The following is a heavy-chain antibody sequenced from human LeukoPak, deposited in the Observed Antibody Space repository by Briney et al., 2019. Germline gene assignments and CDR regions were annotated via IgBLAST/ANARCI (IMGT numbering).Heavy chain of an antibody. CDR1: GFTFSSYW. CDR2: IKQDGSEK. CDR3: ARTYYYDSSGYYLGIREKYYFDY. V-gene: IGHV3-7*01. J-gene: IGHJ4*02. Sequence: PGGSLRLSCAASGFTFSSYWMSWVRQAPGKGLEWVANIKQDGSEKYYVDSVKGRFTISRDNAKNSLYLQMNSLRAEDTAVYYCARTYYYDSSGYYLGIREKYYFDYWGQGTLVTVSS. D-gene: IGHD3-22*01.